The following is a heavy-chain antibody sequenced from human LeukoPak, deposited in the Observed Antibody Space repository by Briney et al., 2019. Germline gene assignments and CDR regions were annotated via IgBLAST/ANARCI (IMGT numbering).Heavy chain of an antibody. D-gene: IGHD6-13*01. CDR3: ARARSAAGNFDY. Sequence: SQTLSLTCTVSGGSISSGGYYWSWIRQHPGKGLEWIGYIYYSGSTYYNPSLKSRVTISADTSKNQFSLKLSSVTAADTAVYYCARARSAAGNFDYWGQGTLVTASS. V-gene: IGHV4-31*03. J-gene: IGHJ4*02. CDR2: IYYSGST. CDR1: GGSISSGGYY.